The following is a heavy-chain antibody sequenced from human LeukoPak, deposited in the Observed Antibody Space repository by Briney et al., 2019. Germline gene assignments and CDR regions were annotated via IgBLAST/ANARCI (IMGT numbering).Heavy chain of an antibody. CDR1: GFTFTNYG. J-gene: IGHJ4*02. CDR2: IWYDGSKT. CDR3: ARDDCSTTPCYAY. Sequence: PGRSLGLSCTTSGFTFTNYGINWVRQAPGKGLEWVAAIWYDGSKTSYTDSVKGRFTVSRDISKNTVYLQMNGLKAEGTAVYYCARDDCSTTPCYAYWGQGTLVTVSS. V-gene: IGHV3-33*01. D-gene: IGHD2-2*01.